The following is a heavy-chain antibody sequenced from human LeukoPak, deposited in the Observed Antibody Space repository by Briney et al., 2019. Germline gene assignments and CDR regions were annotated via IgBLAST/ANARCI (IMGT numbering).Heavy chain of an antibody. CDR2: INHSGST. J-gene: IGHJ6*02. CDR3: ARGRYSSSLTVYGMDV. CDR1: GGSFSGYY. D-gene: IGHD6-13*01. Sequence: SETLSLTCAVYGGSFSGYYWSCIRQPPGKGLEWIGEINHSGSTNYNPSLKSRVTISVDTSKNQFSLKLSSVTAADTAVYYCARGRYSSSLTVYGMDVWGQGTTVTVSS. V-gene: IGHV4-34*01.